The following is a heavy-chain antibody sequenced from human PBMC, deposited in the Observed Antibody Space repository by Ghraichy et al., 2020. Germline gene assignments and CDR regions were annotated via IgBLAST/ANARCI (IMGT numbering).Heavy chain of an antibody. D-gene: IGHD3-10*01. CDR2: IKQDGSEK. V-gene: IGHV3-7*01. J-gene: IGHJ6*02. CDR1: GFTFSSYW. CDR3: ARDRLLWFMELEDV. Sequence: GVLNISCAASGFTFSSYWMSWVRQAPGKGLEWVANIKQDGSEKYYVDSVKGRFTISRDNAKNSLYLQMNSLRAEDTAVYYCARDRLLWFMELEDVWGQGTTVTVSS.